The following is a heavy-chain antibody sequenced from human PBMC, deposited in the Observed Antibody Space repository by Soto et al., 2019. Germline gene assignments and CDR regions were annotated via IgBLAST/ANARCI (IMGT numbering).Heavy chain of an antibody. J-gene: IGHJ4*02. V-gene: IGHV3-21*01. D-gene: IGHD6-6*01. Sequence: PGGSLRLSCAASGFTFSSYSMNWVRQAPGKGLEWVSSISSSSSYIYYADSVKGRFTISRDNAKNSLYLQMNSLRAEDTAVYYCARVKAARPIFYLDYWGQGTLVTVSS. CDR3: ARVKAARPIFYLDY. CDR1: GFTFSSYS. CDR2: ISSSSSYI.